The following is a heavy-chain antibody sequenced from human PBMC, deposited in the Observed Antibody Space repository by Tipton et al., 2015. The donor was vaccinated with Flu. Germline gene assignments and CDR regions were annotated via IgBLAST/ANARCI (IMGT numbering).Heavy chain of an antibody. J-gene: IGHJ5*02. V-gene: IGHV4-39*07. CDR2: IHSSGRP. D-gene: IGHD4-11*01. CDR3: ARRDYSNYVSDPTNCFDP. CDR1: GGSIRSSSYF. Sequence: TLSLTCTVSGGSIRSSSYFWGWIRQPPGKGLEWIGSIHSSGRPYYNPSLQSRVTISVDTSKNQFSLRVIYATAADTAVYYWARRDYSNYVSDPTNCFDPRGQGILVSVSS.